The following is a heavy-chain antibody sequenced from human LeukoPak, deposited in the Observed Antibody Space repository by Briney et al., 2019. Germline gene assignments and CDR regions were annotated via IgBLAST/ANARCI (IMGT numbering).Heavy chain of an antibody. CDR2: IYSGGST. D-gene: IGHD3-3*01. Sequence: GGSLRLSCAASGFTVSSNYMSWVRQAPGKGLEWVSVIYSGGSTYYADSVKGRFTISRDNSKNTLYLQMNSLRAEDTAVYYCARDPGILGGDYFDYWGQGTLVTVSS. CDR1: GFTVSSNY. J-gene: IGHJ4*02. V-gene: IGHV3-53*01. CDR3: ARDPGILGGDYFDY.